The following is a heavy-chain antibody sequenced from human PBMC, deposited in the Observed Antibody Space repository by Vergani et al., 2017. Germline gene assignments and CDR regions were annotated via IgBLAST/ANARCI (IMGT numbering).Heavy chain of an antibody. D-gene: IGHD2-15*01. J-gene: IGHJ3*02. CDR2: ISHSGST. V-gene: IGHV4-4*03. CDR1: GDSFRSNKW. CDR3: ARDPKSYCSGGSCFSVWGAFDI. Sequence: QVQLQESGPGLVKPPGTLSLTCAVSGDSFRSNKWWTWVRQSPGKTLEWIGEISHSGSTNYNPSLKGRVTLSLDTAKNQFSLRLSSVTAADTAVDYCARDPKSYCSGGSCFSVWGAFDIWGRGTTVTVSS.